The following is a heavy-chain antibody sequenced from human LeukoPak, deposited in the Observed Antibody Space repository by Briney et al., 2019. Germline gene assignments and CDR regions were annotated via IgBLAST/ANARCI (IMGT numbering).Heavy chain of an antibody. V-gene: IGHV1-8*01. J-gene: IGHJ5*02. D-gene: IGHD2-2*01. CDR1: GYTFTNYD. CDR2: MNPNSGNT. Sequence: GASVKVSCKASGYTFTNYDINWVRQATGQGLEWMGWMNPNSGNTGYSQKFQGRVTMTRDTSMNTAYMELSSLTSEDTAVYYCARQSSSTSCYASLCWFDPWGQGTLVTVSS. CDR3: ARQSSSTSCYASLCWFDP.